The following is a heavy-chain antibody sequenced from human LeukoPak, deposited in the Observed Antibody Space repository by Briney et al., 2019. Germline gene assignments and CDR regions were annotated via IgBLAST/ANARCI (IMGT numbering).Heavy chain of an antibody. J-gene: IGHJ4*02. CDR3: ARDRISRFGGNSELDY. Sequence: GGSLRLSCAASGFTFSTYGMHWVRQAPGKGLEWVAVIWYDGSNKYYADSVKGRFTISRDNSKNTLYLQMDSLRAEDTAVYYCARDRISRFGGNSELDYWGQGTLVTVSS. CDR2: IWYDGSNK. D-gene: IGHD4-23*01. CDR1: GFTFSTYG. V-gene: IGHV3-33*01.